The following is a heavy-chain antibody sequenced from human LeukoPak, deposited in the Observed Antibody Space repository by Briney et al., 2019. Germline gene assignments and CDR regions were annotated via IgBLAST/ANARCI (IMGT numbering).Heavy chain of an antibody. D-gene: IGHD2-15*01. J-gene: IGHJ3*02. V-gene: IGHV3-21*04. CDR1: GFTFSSYS. CDR3: AKNSGGGCYSAFDI. CDR2: ISSSSSYI. Sequence: GGSLRLSCAASGFTFSSYSMNWVRQAPGKGLEWVSSISSSSSYIYYADSVKGRFTISRDNAKNSLYLQMNSLRAEDTAVYYCAKNSGGGCYSAFDIWGPGTMVTVSS.